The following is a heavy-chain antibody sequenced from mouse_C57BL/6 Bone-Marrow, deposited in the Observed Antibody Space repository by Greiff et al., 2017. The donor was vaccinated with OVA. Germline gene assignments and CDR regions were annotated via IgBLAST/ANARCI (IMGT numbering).Heavy chain of an antibody. J-gene: IGHJ2*01. D-gene: IGHD1-1*01. CDR1: GFSLTSYG. Sequence: QVQLKESGPGLVQPSQSLSITCTVSGFSLTSYGVHWVRQSPGKGLEWLGVIWSGGSTDYNAAFISRLSISKDNSKSQVFFKMNRLQADDTAIYYCARNYGSRGNYFDYWGQGTTLTVSS. CDR3: ARNYGSRGNYFDY. V-gene: IGHV2-2*01. CDR2: IWSGGST.